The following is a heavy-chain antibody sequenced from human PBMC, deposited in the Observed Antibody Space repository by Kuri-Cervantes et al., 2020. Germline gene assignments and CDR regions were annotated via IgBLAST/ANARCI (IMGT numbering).Heavy chain of an antibody. Sequence: GESLKISCQASEFTFNSNWMTWFRQAPGKGLEWVANIKQDGSEKYYVDSVKGRFTISRDNSKNTLYLQMNSLRAEDTAVYYCASIAVAGYDAFDIWGQGTMVTVSS. CDR2: IKQDGSEK. D-gene: IGHD6-19*01. V-gene: IGHV3-7*01. J-gene: IGHJ3*02. CDR3: ASIAVAGYDAFDI. CDR1: EFTFNSNW.